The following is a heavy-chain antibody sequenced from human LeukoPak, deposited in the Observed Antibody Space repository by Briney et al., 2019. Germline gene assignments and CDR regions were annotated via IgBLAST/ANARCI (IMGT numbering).Heavy chain of an antibody. Sequence: GSLRLSCAASGFTFSSYAMHWVRQAPGKGLEWVAVISYDGSNKYYADSVKGRFTISRDNSKNTLYLQMNSLRAEDTAVYYCARDRVWVRYFDWSSYYFDYWSQGTLVTVSS. V-gene: IGHV3-30*04. D-gene: IGHD3-9*01. CDR2: ISYDGSNK. CDR1: GFTFSSYA. CDR3: ARDRVWVRYFDWSSYYFDY. J-gene: IGHJ4*02.